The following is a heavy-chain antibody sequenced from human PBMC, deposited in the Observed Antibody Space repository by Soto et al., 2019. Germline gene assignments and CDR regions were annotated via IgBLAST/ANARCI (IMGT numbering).Heavy chain of an antibody. CDR2: IKQDGGEE. CDR3: VREWSRGWRRFFDY. V-gene: IGHV3-7*04. J-gene: IGHJ4*02. D-gene: IGHD3-3*01. CDR1: GFTFSNYW. Sequence: EVQLEESGGGLVQPGGSLRLSCAASGFTFSNYWMSWVRQAPGKGLEWVAKIKQDGGEEYYVDSVKGRFTIARDNARNSLDRKRNSRGAGDRAVYNWVREWSRGWRRFFDYWGQGPLLTVSS.